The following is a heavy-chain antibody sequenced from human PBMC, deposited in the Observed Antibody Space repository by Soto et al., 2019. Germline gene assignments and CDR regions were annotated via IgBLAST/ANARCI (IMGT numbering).Heavy chain of an antibody. V-gene: IGHV1-18*01. J-gene: IGHJ6*02. CDR1: GYIFTTYG. CDR2: ISADSGYT. Sequence: QIQLVQFGGDVARPGSSVTVSCEASGYIFTTYGLSWVRQTPAHGLAWMGWISADSGYTQYAQFFQGRVTMTRDTSRNTGYMTLRDLTSDDTGIYYCVRDRPPGSLYGMDAWGQGTAVTVSS. CDR3: VRDRPPGSLYGMDA.